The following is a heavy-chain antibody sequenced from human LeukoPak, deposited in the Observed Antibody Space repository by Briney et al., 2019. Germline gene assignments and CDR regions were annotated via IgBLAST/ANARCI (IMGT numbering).Heavy chain of an antibody. CDR1: GFTFSGHW. D-gene: IGHD1-14*01. CDR3: TRDRSRAEDD. CDR2: INQGGSDK. V-gene: IGHV3-7*01. J-gene: IGHJ4*02. Sequence: GGSLRLSCAASGFTFSGHWMSWVRQAPGKGVEWVANINQGGSDKYYVDSVKGRFTISRDNANNLLYLQMNSLRGEDTAVYYCTRDRSRAEDDWGKGTLVTVSS.